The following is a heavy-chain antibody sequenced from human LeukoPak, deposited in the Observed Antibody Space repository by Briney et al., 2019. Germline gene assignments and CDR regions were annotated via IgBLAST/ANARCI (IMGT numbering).Heavy chain of an antibody. CDR2: VFNNENT. CDR1: GGSVSSGGYY. CDR3: ARGSNYFDY. J-gene: IGHJ4*02. D-gene: IGHD6-6*01. Sequence: SETLSLTCTVSGGSVSSGGYYWSWIRQPPGKGLEWIGYVFNNENTKYGPSLRSRITISVDTSKNQFSLKVTSVTAADTAIYYCARGSNYFDYWGQGILVTVSS. V-gene: IGHV4-61*08.